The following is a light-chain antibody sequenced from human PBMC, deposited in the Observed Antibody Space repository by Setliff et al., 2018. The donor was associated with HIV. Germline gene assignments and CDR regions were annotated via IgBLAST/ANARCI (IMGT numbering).Light chain of an antibody. CDR1: NSDVGGYNY. V-gene: IGLV2-14*03. CDR3: SSYASRTPLYV. Sequence: QSALAQPASVSGSPGQSITISCTATNSDVGGYNYVSWYQQHPGKAPKLMISAVSNRPSGVSNRFSGSKSGNTASLTISGLQAEDEADYYCSSYASRTPLYVFGTGTKVTVL. CDR2: AVS. J-gene: IGLJ1*01.